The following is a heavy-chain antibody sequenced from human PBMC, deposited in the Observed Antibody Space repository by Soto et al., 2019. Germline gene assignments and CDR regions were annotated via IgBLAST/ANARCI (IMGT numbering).Heavy chain of an antibody. CDR1: GFTFSSYS. J-gene: IGHJ4*02. D-gene: IGHD2-2*01. Sequence: GGSLRLSCAASGFTFSSYSMNWVRQAPGKGLEWVSSISSSSSYIYYADSVKGRFTISRDNAKNSLYLQMNSLRAEDTAVYYCARGYTYCSSTSCYFFDYWGQGTLVTVSS. V-gene: IGHV3-21*01. CDR3: ARGYTYCSSTSCYFFDY. CDR2: ISSSSSYI.